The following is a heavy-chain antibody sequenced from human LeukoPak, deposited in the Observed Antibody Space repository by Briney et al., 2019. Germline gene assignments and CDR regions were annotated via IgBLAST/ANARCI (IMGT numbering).Heavy chain of an antibody. CDR3: TKDLNHDSSG. Sequence: GGSLRLSCAASGFTFSSYSMIWVREAPGKGLEWLSYISSTSTIYYADSVKGRFTLSRDNAKNSLYLQMNNMRVEDTAIYYCTKDLNHDSSGWGQGTLVTVSS. CDR2: ISSTSTI. V-gene: IGHV3-48*01. J-gene: IGHJ4*02. CDR1: GFTFSSYS. D-gene: IGHD3-22*01.